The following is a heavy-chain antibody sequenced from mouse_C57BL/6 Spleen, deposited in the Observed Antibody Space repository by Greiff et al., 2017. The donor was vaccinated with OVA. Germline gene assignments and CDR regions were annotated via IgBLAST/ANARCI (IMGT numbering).Heavy chain of an antibody. Sequence: VQLQQPGTELVKPGASVKLSCKASGYTFTSYWMHWVKQRPGQGLEWIGNINPSNGGTNYNEKFKNNATLTVDKSSSTAYMQLSSLTSEDSAVYDFAICGGLRYAIDYWGQGTSVTVSS. CDR1: GYTFTSYW. CDR3: AICGGLRYAIDY. V-gene: IGHV1-53*01. J-gene: IGHJ4*01. CDR2: INPSNGGT. D-gene: IGHD2-4*01.